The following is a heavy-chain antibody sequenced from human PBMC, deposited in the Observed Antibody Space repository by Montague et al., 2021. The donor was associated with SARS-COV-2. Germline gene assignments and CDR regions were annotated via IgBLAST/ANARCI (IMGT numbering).Heavy chain of an antibody. Sequence: SVKVSCKASGYTFTSYGISWVRQAPGQELEWMGWISAYNGNTNYAQKLQGRVTMTTDTSTSTAYMELRSLRSDDTAVYYCARARRPTYCSGGSCYSLGNWFDPWGQGTLVTVSS. CDR3: ARARRPTYCSGGSCYSLGNWFDP. D-gene: IGHD2-15*01. CDR1: GYTFTSYG. CDR2: ISAYNGNT. J-gene: IGHJ5*02. V-gene: IGHV1-18*01.